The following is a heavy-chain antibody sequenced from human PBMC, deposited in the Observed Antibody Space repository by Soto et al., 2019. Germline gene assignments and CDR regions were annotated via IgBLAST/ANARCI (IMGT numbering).Heavy chain of an antibody. D-gene: IGHD1-26*01. CDR3: TKTIHGASTGAFDY. Sequence: QVQLVESGGGVVQPGRSLRLSCTASGFTFRNSGMHWVRQAPGKGLEWVALVSFDGSNEYYADSVKGRFTISRDNFKNTLNLHMTSLRPEDTAVYYCTKTIHGASTGAFDYWGLGAPVTVSS. V-gene: IGHV3-30*05. CDR2: VSFDGSNE. CDR1: GFTFRNSG. J-gene: IGHJ4*02.